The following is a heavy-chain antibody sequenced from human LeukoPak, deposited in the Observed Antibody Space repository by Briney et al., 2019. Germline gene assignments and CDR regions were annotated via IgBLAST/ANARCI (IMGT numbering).Heavy chain of an antibody. CDR3: AREGITFGGVIVMPYFDY. CDR2: ISSSSSYI. Sequence: GGSLRLSCAASGFTFSSYEMNWVRQAPGKGLEWVSSISSSSSYIYYADSVKGRFTISRDNAKNSLYLQMNSLRAEDTAVYYCAREGITFGGVIVMPYFDYWGQGTLVTVFS. V-gene: IGHV3-21*01. CDR1: GFTFSSYE. J-gene: IGHJ4*02. D-gene: IGHD3-16*02.